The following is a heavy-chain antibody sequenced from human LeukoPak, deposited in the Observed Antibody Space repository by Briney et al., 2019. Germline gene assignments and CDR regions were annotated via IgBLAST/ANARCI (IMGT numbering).Heavy chain of an antibody. CDR2: IYYSGST. J-gene: IGHJ4*02. CDR3: ARGGDYYGSGSYPEY. D-gene: IGHD3-10*01. CDR1: GGSISSSSHY. Sequence: PSETLSLTCTVSGGSISSSSHYWSWIRQPPGKGLEWIGTIYYSGSTYYNPSLKSRVTISVDTSKNQFSLKLSSVTAADTAVYYCARGGDYYGSGSYPEYWGQGTLVTVSS. V-gene: IGHV4-39*07.